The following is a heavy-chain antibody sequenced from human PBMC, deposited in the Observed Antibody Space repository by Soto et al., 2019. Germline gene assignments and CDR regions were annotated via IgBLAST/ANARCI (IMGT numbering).Heavy chain of an antibody. CDR3: TTDEASITMIVVVNPPDGYYYGMDV. D-gene: IGHD3-22*01. CDR1: GFTFSNAW. CDR2: IKSKTDGGTT. V-gene: IGHV3-15*07. Sequence: PGGSLRLSCAASGFTFSNAWMNWVRQAPGKGLEWVGRIKSKTDGGTTDYAAPVKGRFTISRDDSKNTLYLQMNSLKTEDTAVYYCTTDEASITMIVVVNPPDGYYYGMDVWGQGTTVTVSS. J-gene: IGHJ6*02.